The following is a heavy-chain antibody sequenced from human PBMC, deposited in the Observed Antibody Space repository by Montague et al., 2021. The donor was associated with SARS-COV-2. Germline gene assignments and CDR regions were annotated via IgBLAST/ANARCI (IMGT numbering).Heavy chain of an antibody. V-gene: IGHV4-59*02. Sequence: SETLSLTCTVSGASVSSSDWGWIRQSPGKGLEWIGYFYSVGSTDYNPSLKSRVTISRDTSKNQFSLKVRSVTAADTAIYYCARETMTADAFYIWGQGAMVTVSS. CDR2: FYSVGST. J-gene: IGHJ3*02. CDR1: GASVSSSD. CDR3: ARETMTADAFYI. D-gene: IGHD1-14*01.